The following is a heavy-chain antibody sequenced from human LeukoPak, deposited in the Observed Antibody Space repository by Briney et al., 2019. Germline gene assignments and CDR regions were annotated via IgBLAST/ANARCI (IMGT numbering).Heavy chain of an antibody. Sequence: GGSLRLSCAASGFTFSSYWMHWVRQAPGKGLVWVSRINSDGSSTSYADSVKGRFTISRDNAKNTLYLQMNSLRAEDTAVYYRARVGIAARPDLQYGMDVWGQGATVTVSS. V-gene: IGHV3-74*01. D-gene: IGHD6-6*01. CDR2: INSDGSST. CDR3: ARVGIAARPDLQYGMDV. CDR1: GFTFSSYW. J-gene: IGHJ6*02.